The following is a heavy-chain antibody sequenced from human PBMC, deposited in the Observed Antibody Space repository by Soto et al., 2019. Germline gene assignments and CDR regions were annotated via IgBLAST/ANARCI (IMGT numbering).Heavy chain of an antibody. CDR3: VRAEGYRAGCPGY. Sequence: QLQLRESGPGLVKPSETLSLTCTVSGDSISSSRFYWGWIRQPPGKGLEWIGSIYYNGNTLYNPSHQSRGLISSGASKNPFSLGPVSVAATDAAGYYWVRAEGYRAGCPGYWGQGSQVTVSS. V-gene: IGHV4-39*02. CDR1: GDSISSSRFY. CDR2: IYYNGNT. J-gene: IGHJ4*02. D-gene: IGHD1-1*01.